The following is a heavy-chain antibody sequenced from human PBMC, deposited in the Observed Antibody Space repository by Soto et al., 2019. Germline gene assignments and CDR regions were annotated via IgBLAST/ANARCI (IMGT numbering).Heavy chain of an antibody. CDR1: GDSMGSGDYY. Sequence: QVQLQESGPGLVKPSQTLSLTCTVSGDSMGSGDYYWTWIRQPPGKGLEWIWYIYYLGTTFYNPSLEIRVNISIDTSKNHFSLRLTSVTAADTAVYYCSRGSTYYGFLTWGQGTLVTVSS. D-gene: IGHD3-10*01. CDR3: SRGSTYYGFLT. J-gene: IGHJ5*02. CDR2: IYYLGTT. V-gene: IGHV4-30-4*01.